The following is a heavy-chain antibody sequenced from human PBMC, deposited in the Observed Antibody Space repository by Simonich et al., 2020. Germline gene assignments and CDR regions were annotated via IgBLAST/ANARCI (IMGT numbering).Heavy chain of an antibody. CDR2: ISYDGSNK. J-gene: IGHJ3*02. V-gene: IGHV3-30*07. CDR3: ATDQTGDHRAFDI. D-gene: IGHD7-27*01. CDR1: GFTVSSYA. Sequence: VQLVESGGGLIQPGGSLRLSCAASGFTVSSYAMHWVRQAPGNGLEWVSVISYDGSNKYYADSVKGRFTISRDNSKNTLYLQMNSLRAEDTAVYYCATDQTGDHRAFDIWGQGTMVTVSS.